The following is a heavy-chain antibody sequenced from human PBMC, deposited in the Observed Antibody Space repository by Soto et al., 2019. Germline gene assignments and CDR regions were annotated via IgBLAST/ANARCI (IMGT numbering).Heavy chain of an antibody. D-gene: IGHD2-2*01. CDR1: GGSVSSNNYY. V-gene: IGHV4-39*01. J-gene: IGHJ4*02. Sequence: SETLSLTCTVSGGSVSSNNYYWGWVRQSPGKGLEWIGRIYYSGTTYYNPSLKSRVTISVDTSKNQFSLKLTSVTAADTAVYYCARRYCYSPSCPFDYWGQGTQVTVSS. CDR3: ARRYCYSPSCPFDY. CDR2: IYYSGTT.